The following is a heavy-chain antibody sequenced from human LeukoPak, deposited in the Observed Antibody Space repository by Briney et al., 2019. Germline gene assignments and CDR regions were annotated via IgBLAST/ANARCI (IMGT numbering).Heavy chain of an antibody. V-gene: IGHV4-31*03. CDR2: IYYSGST. D-gene: IGHD4-17*01. CDR1: GGSISRGGYY. J-gene: IGHJ5*02. CDR3: ATETTVTTFGFDP. Sequence: SETLSLTCTVSGGSISRGGYYWSWIRQHPGKGLEWIGYIYYSGSTYYNPSLKSRVTISVDTSKNQFSLKLSSVTAADTAVYYCATETTVTTFGFDPWGQGTLVTVSS.